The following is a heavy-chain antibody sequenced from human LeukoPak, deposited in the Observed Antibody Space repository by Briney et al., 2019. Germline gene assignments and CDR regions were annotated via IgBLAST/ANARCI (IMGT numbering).Heavy chain of an antibody. V-gene: IGHV3-23*01. CDR2: ISGNSDNT. D-gene: IGHD6-13*01. CDR3: AKDGLYSSSWVYYFDY. Sequence: GGSLRLSCAASGFTFRSYAMSWVRQAPWKGLEWVSGISGNSDNTYYADSVKGRFTISRDISKNTLYLLMNSLRAEDTAVYYCAKDGLYSSSWVYYFDYWGQGTLVTVSS. J-gene: IGHJ4*02. CDR1: GFTFRSYA.